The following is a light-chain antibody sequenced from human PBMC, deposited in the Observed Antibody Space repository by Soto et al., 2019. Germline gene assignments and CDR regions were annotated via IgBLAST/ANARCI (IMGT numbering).Light chain of an antibody. CDR2: EGD. CDR3: CTHAGAFTYV. CDR1: SGDVGNRNL. V-gene: IGLV2-23*01. Sequence: QSALTQPASVSGSPGQSITIFCTGTSGDVGNRNLVSWYQHHPGEAPQLIVFEGDKRPSGVSVRFSASQSGNTASLTISGLQAEDEADYYCCTHAGAFTYVFGSGTKVTVL. J-gene: IGLJ1*01.